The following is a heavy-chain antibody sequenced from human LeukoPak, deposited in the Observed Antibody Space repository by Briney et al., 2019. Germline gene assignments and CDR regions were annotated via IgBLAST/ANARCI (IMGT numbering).Heavy chain of an antibody. CDR3: ARRGYDSSGYTDAFDI. D-gene: IGHD3-22*01. CDR2: IYPGDSDT. J-gene: IGHJ3*02. V-gene: IGHV5-51*01. CDR1: GYSFTTYW. Sequence: GESLKISCKALGYSFTTYWIAWVRQMPERGLDWMGIIYPGDSDTTYSPSFQGQVTISVDKSISTAYLQWSSLKASDTAMYYCARRGYDSSGYTDAFDIWGQGTMVTVSS.